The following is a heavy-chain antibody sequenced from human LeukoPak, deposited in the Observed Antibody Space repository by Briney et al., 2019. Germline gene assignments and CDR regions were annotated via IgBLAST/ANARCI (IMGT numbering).Heavy chain of an antibody. CDR3: ARDLSGYDYVWGSYPYYFDY. V-gene: IGHV3-21*01. J-gene: IGHJ4*02. Sequence: GGSLRPSCAASGFTFSSYSMNWVRQAPGKGLEWVSSISSSSSYIYYADSVKGRFTISRDNAKNSLYLQMNSLRAEDTAVYYCARDLSGYDYVWGSYPYYFDYWGQGTLVTVSS. CDR1: GFTFSSYS. D-gene: IGHD3-16*02. CDR2: ISSSSSYI.